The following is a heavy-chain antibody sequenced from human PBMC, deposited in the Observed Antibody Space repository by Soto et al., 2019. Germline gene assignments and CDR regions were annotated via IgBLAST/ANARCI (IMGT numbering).Heavy chain of an antibody. D-gene: IGHD3-22*01. J-gene: IGHJ3*02. Sequence: GGSLRLSCAASGFTFSSYAMSWVRQAPGKGLEWVSAISGSGGSIYYADSVKGRLTISRDNSKNTLYLQMNSLRAEDTAVYYCAKDPYYYDSSGYPPLQAFDIWGQGTMVTVSS. V-gene: IGHV3-23*01. CDR2: ISGSGGSI. CDR3: AKDPYYYDSSGYPPLQAFDI. CDR1: GFTFSSYA.